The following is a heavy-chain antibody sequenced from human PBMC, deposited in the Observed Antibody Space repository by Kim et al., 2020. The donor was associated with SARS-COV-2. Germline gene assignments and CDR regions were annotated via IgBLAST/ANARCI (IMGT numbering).Heavy chain of an antibody. J-gene: IGHJ4*02. V-gene: IGHV3-30*01. CDR3: AASKGVRGVIGY. D-gene: IGHD3-10*01. Sequence: YYADSVKGRFTISRDNSKNTLYLQMNSLRAEDTAVYYCAASKGVRGVIGYWGQGTLVTVSS.